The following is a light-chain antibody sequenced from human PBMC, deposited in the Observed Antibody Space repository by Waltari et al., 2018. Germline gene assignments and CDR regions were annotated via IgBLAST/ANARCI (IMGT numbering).Light chain of an antibody. V-gene: IGLV4-69*01. J-gene: IGLJ3*02. CDR3: QTGGHGTWV. CDR1: SGHSSNV. Sequence: QLVLTQSPSASASLGASVNPTCPLSSGHSSNVIAWLHQQPEKGPRYLMKVNSDGSHSKGDEIPDRFSGSSSGAERYLTISSLQSEDEADYYCQTGGHGTWVFGGGTKLTVL. CDR2: VNSDGSH.